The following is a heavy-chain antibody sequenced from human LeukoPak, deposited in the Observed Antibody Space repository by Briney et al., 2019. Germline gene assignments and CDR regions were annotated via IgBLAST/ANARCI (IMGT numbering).Heavy chain of an antibody. CDR2: ISYDGSNK. D-gene: IGHD6-19*01. Sequence: GGSLRLSCAASGFTFSSYAMHWVRQAPGKGLEWVAVISYDGSNKYYADSVKGRFTISRDNSKNTLYLQMNSLRAEDTAVYYRARDQIAVASSGDVGNYYYYGMDVWGQGTTVTVSS. V-gene: IGHV3-30*04. J-gene: IGHJ6*02. CDR3: ARDQIAVASSGDVGNYYYYGMDV. CDR1: GFTFSSYA.